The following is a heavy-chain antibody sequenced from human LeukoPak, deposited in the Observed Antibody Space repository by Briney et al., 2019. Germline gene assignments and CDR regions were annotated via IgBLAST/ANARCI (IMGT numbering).Heavy chain of an antibody. D-gene: IGHD6-19*01. CDR3: AASGAVAGLNWFDP. Sequence: ASVKVSCKVSGYTLTELSMHWVRQAPGKGLEWMGGFDPEDGETIYAQKFQGRVTMTEDTSTDTAYMELSGLRSEDTAVYYCAASGAVAGLNWFDPWGQGTLVTVSS. J-gene: IGHJ5*02. CDR2: FDPEDGET. CDR1: GYTLTELS. V-gene: IGHV1-24*01.